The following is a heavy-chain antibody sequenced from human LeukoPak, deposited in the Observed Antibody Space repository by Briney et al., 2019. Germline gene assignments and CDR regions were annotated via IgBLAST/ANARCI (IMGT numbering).Heavy chain of an antibody. CDR3: ARDRYYDSSGYWDY. D-gene: IGHD3-22*01. V-gene: IGHV3-48*03. J-gene: IGHJ4*02. CDR2: ISSGGSLI. CDR1: GFTFSGYE. Sequence: PGGSLRLSCAASGFTFSGYEMNWVRQAPGKGLEWVSYISSGGSLIYYADSVKGRFTISRDNAKNSLYLQMNSLRAEDTAVYYCARDRYYDSSGYWDYWGQGTLVTVSS.